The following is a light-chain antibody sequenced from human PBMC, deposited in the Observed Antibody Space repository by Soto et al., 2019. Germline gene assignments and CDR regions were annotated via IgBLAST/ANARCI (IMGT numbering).Light chain of an antibody. J-gene: IGLJ1*01. V-gene: IGLV1-40*01. CDR3: LSYDSSLSGLYV. CDR1: SSNVGAGFD. Sequence: QSVLTQPPSVSGAPGQRVNISCTGSSSNVGAGFDVHWYQQLPGTAPKLLIYGNINRPSGVPDRFSGSKSGTSASLAIAGLQTEDEADYYCLSYDSSLSGLYVFGTGTKLTVL. CDR2: GNI.